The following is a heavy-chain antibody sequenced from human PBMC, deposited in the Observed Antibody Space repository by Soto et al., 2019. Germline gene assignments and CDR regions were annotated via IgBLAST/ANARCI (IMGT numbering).Heavy chain of an antibody. CDR3: ATSQYCSSTPCYLAY. D-gene: IGHD2-2*01. Sequence: QVQLVQSGAEVKKPGASVKVSCKASGYTFASHAMHWVRQAPGQRLEGMGWINSGNGDTKYSQKFQGRVTITRDTSASTAYMELGSLRSEDTAVYYCATSQYCSSTPCYLAYWGQGTLVTVSS. CDR2: INSGNGDT. CDR1: GYTFASHA. V-gene: IGHV1-3*01. J-gene: IGHJ4*02.